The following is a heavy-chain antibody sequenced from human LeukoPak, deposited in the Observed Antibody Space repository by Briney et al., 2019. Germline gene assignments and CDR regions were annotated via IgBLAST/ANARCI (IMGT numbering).Heavy chain of an antibody. CDR2: INHSGRT. J-gene: IGHJ4*02. CDR3: AGGEYCSSTSCYIFDY. V-gene: IGHV4-34*01. Sequence: SETLSLTCAVYGGSFSGYYWSWLREPPGKGVEWVGEINHSGRTNYNPSLKSRVTISVDTSKHQFSLKLSSVTAPDTAVYYCAGGEYCSSTSCYIFDYWGQGTLVTVSS. CDR1: GGSFSGYY. D-gene: IGHD2-2*02.